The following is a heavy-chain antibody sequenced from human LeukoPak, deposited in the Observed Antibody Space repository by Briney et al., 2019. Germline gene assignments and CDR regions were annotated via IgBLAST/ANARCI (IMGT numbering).Heavy chain of an antibody. CDR3: ARHLGIAAAGHSDY. CDR2: IYPGNSDT. V-gene: IGHV5-51*01. Sequence: ASVKLSCKGSGYSFTSYWIGWVRQMPGKGLEWMGIIYPGNSDTRYSPSFQGQVTISADKSISTAYLQWSSLKASDTAMYYCARHLGIAAAGHSDYWGQGTLVTVSS. CDR1: GYSFTSYW. J-gene: IGHJ4*02. D-gene: IGHD6-13*01.